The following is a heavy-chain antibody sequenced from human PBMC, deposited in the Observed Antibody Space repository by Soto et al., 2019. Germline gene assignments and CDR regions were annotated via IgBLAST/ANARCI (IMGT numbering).Heavy chain of an antibody. D-gene: IGHD3-16*01. CDR3: ARDRGGGGEYYYYGLDV. CDR2: ISYDGRNK. CDR1: GFTFSSYA. V-gene: IGHV3-30-3*01. J-gene: IGHJ6*02. Sequence: GGSLRLSCAASGFTFSSYAMHWVRQAPGKGLEWVAVISYDGRNKYYADSVKGRFTISRDNSKNTLYLQLNSLRAEDTAVYYCARDRGGGGEYYYYGLDVWGQGTTVTVSS.